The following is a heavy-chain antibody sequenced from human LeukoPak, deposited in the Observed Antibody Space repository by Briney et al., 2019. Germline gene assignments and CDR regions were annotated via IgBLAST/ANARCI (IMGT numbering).Heavy chain of an antibody. Sequence: ASVKVSCKASGGTFSRYAISWVRQAPGQGLEWMGRIIPILGTASYAQKFQGRVTITADESTSTAYMELSSLRSEDTAVYYCARDYGEWGRYYFDYWGQGTLVTVSS. D-gene: IGHD1-26*01. J-gene: IGHJ4*02. CDR3: ARDYGEWGRYYFDY. CDR1: GGTFSRYA. V-gene: IGHV1-69*11. CDR2: IIPILGTA.